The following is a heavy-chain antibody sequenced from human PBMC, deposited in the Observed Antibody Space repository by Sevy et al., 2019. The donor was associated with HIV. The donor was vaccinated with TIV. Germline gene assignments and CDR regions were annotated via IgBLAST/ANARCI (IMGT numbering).Heavy chain of an antibody. J-gene: IGHJ6*02. CDR2: ISWNSGSI. CDR1: GFTFDDYA. CDR3: AKDLLRNYYYYGMHV. V-gene: IGHV3-9*01. D-gene: IGHD2-15*01. Sequence: GGSLRLSCAASGFTFDDYAMHWVRQAPGKGLEWVSGISWNSGSIGYADSVKGRFTISRDNARNSLSLQMNSLRAEDTALYYCAKDLLRNYYYYGMHVWGQGTTVTVSS.